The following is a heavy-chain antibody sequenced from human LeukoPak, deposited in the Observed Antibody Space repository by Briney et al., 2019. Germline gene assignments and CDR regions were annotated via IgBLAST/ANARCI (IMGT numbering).Heavy chain of an antibody. Sequence: GGSLRLSCATSGFTFSNFGMSWVRQAPGKGLEWISSVTVNAASTTYADSVKGRFTISRDNSRSTLSLQMNSLRVEDTAVYYCAKRGPPSDGWDYYFDSWGQGTLVTVSS. J-gene: IGHJ4*02. CDR1: GFTFSNFG. D-gene: IGHD1-26*01. V-gene: IGHV3-23*01. CDR3: AKRGPPSDGWDYYFDS. CDR2: VTVNAAST.